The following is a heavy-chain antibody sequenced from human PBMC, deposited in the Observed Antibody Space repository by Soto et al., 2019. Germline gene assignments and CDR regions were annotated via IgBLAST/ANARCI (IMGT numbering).Heavy chain of an antibody. J-gene: IGHJ4*02. D-gene: IGHD2-15*01. Sequence: SQTLSLTCAISGDSVSSNSAAWNWIRQSPSRGLEWLGRTYYRSRWYNDYAVSVKSRITINPDTSKNQFSLQLNSVTLEDTAVYYCARGYCSGGSCYSPFDYWGQGTLVTVSS. CDR1: GDSVSSNSAA. V-gene: IGHV6-1*01. CDR2: TYYRSRWYN. CDR3: ARGYCSGGSCYSPFDY.